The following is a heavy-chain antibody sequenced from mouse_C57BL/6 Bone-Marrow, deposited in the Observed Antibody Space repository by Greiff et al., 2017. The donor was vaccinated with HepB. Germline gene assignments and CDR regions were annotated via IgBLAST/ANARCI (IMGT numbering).Heavy chain of an antibody. CDR1: GYTFTSYW. Sequence: QVHVKQPGAELVKPGASVKLSCKASGYTFTSYWMHWVKQRPGQGLEWIGMIHPNSGSTNYNEKFKSKATLTVDKSSSTAYMQLSSLTSEDSAVYYCARSLYGYWGQGTLVTVSA. CDR2: IHPNSGST. J-gene: IGHJ3*01. CDR3: ARSLYGY. V-gene: IGHV1-64*01. D-gene: IGHD1-1*01.